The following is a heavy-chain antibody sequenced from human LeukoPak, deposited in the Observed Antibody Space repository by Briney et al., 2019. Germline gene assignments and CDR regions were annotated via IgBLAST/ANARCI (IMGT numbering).Heavy chain of an antibody. D-gene: IGHD2-2*01. CDR3: AREELPAAIYNCIGRFDP. V-gene: IGHV4-59*12. Sequence: SETLSLTCTVSGGSISSYYWSWIRQPPGKGLDWIGYIYYSGSTNYNPSLKSRVTISVDTSKNQFSLKLSSVTAADTAVYYCAREELPAAIYNCIGRFDPWGQGTMVTVSS. J-gene: IGHJ5*02. CDR2: IYYSGST. CDR1: GGSISSYY.